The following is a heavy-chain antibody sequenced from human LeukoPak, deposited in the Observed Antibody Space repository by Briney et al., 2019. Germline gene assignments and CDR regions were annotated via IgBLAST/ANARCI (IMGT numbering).Heavy chain of an antibody. V-gene: IGHV3-53*01. J-gene: IGHJ4*02. D-gene: IGHD3-22*01. Sequence: PGGSLRLSCAASGFTVSSNYMSWVRQAPGKGLEWVSAIYSGGTTYYAGSVKGRFIVSSENSKNTLYLQMNSLRAEDTAVYYCAREGVSSGYLDYWGQGTLVTVSS. CDR1: GFTVSSNY. CDR3: AREGVSSGYLDY. CDR2: IYSGGTT.